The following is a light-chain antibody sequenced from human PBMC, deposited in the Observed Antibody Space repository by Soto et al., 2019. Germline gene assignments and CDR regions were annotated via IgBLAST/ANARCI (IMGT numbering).Light chain of an antibody. V-gene: IGKV1-5*03. CDR2: KAS. Sequence: DLQMPPSPSTLSGSVGDRVTITCRASQTISSWLAWYQQKPGKAPKLLIYKASTLKSGVPSRFSGSGSGTEFTLTISSLQPDDFAAYYCQHYNIYSEAFGQGTKVDI. J-gene: IGKJ1*01. CDR1: QTISSW. CDR3: QHYNIYSEA.